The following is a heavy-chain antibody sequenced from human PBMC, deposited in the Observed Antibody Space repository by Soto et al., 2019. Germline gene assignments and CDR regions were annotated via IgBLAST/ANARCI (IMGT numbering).Heavy chain of an antibody. CDR3: ARLVTMVRGVIIGKKNYYYYYVMDV. CDR2: IYYSGST. J-gene: IGHJ6*02. D-gene: IGHD3-10*01. V-gene: IGHV4-39*01. Sequence: PSETLSLTCTVSGGSISSSSYYWGWIRQPPGKGLEWIGSIYYSGSTYYNPSLKSRVTISVDTSKNQFSLKLSSVTAADTAVYYCARLVTMVRGVIIGKKNYYYYYVMDVWGQGTTVTVSS. CDR1: GGSISSSSYY.